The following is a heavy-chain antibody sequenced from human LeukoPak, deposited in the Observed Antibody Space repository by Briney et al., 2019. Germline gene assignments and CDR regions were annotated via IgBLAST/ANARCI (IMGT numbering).Heavy chain of an antibody. D-gene: IGHD6-13*01. CDR3: TTDSYSSSWYWYFDL. V-gene: IGHV3-64*04. CDR1: GFTFSYYG. J-gene: IGHJ2*01. Sequence: GGSLRLSCSASGFTFSYYGMHWGRQAPGKGLEYVSAISSNGGSTYYADSVKGRFTISRDNAKNTLYLQMDSLRAEDTAVYYCTTDSYSSSWYWYFDLWGRGTLVTVSS. CDR2: ISSNGGST.